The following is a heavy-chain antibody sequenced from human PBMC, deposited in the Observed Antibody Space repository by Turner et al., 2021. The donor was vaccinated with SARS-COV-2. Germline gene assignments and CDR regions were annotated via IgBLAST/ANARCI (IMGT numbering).Heavy chain of an antibody. CDR1: GGSISSSSYY. D-gene: IGHD3-22*01. CDR2: IYYSGST. V-gene: IGHV4-39*01. Sequence: QLQLQESGPGLVKPSETLSLTCTVSGGSISSSSYYWGWIRQPPGKGLEWIGSIYYSGSTYYNPSLKSRVTISVDTSKNQFSLKLSSVTAADTAVYYCVSEVVITTLQKYYYYYAMDVWGQGTTVTVSS. CDR3: VSEVVITTLQKYYYYYAMDV. J-gene: IGHJ6*02.